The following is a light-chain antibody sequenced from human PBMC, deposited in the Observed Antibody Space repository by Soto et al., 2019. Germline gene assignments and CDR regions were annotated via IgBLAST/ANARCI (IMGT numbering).Light chain of an antibody. CDR3: QQRSNWPLTWT. CDR2: DAS. CDR1: QSVSSH. J-gene: IGKJ1*01. V-gene: IGKV3-11*01. Sequence: EIVLTQSPATLSLSPGERATLSCRTSQSVSSHFAWYQQKPGQPPRLLISDASNRATGIPARFSGSGSGTDFTLTISSLEPEDFAVYYCQQRSNWPLTWTFGQGTKVDIK.